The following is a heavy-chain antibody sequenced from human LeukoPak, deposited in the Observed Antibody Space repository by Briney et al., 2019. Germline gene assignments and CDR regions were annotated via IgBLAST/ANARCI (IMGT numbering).Heavy chain of an antibody. Sequence: ASVKVSCKASGYTFTSYYMHWVRQAPGQGLEWMGIINPSGGSTSYAQKFQGRVTITADESTSTAYMELSSLRSEDTAVYYCASRSGYDSSGHIVPFDYWGQGTLVTVSS. CDR1: GYTFTSYY. CDR3: ASRSGYDSSGHIVPFDY. D-gene: IGHD3-22*01. V-gene: IGHV1-46*01. J-gene: IGHJ4*02. CDR2: INPSGGST.